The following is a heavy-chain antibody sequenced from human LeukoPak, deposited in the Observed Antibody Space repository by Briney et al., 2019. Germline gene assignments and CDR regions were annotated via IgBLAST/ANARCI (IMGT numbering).Heavy chain of an antibody. Sequence: GGSLRLSCAASGFSFNSDWKDWVRQAPGKGLEWVANINHDNTENNYLDSVKGRFTISRGNAQNSLYLQLNGLRVEDTAVYYCTRRLDDWGQGTLVTVSS. J-gene: IGHJ4*02. CDR2: INHDNTEN. D-gene: IGHD3-16*01. CDR3: TRRLDD. V-gene: IGHV3-7*01. CDR1: GFSFNSDW.